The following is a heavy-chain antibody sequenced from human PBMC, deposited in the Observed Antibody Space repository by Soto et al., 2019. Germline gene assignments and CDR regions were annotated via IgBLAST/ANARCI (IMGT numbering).Heavy chain of an antibody. CDR3: ARRRLDLDAFDI. V-gene: IGHV5-51*01. J-gene: IGHJ3*02. CDR2: IYPGDSDT. CDR1: GCSFTSYW. Sequence: GESLKISCKGSGCSFTSYWIGWVRQMPGKGLEWMGIIYPGDSDTTYSPSFQGQVTISADKSISTAYLQWSSLTASDTAMYYCARRRLDLDAFDIWGQGTMVTVSS.